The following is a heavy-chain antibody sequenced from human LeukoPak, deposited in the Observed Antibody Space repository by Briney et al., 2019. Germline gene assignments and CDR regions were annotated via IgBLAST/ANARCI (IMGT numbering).Heavy chain of an antibody. Sequence: PGGSLRLSCAASGFTFSSHAMSWVRQAPGTGLEWVANIKQDGSEKYYVDSVKGRFTISRDNAKNSLYLQMNSLRAEDTAVYYCAREYCSGGTCYLPGYWGQGTLVTVSS. CDR2: IKQDGSEK. J-gene: IGHJ4*02. V-gene: IGHV3-7*03. CDR1: GFTFSSHA. CDR3: AREYCSGGTCYLPGY. D-gene: IGHD2-15*01.